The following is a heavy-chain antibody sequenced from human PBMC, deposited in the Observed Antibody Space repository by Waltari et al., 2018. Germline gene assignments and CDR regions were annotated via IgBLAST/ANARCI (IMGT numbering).Heavy chain of an antibody. D-gene: IGHD3-10*01. J-gene: IGHJ6*02. V-gene: IGHV3-21*01. CDR1: GFTFSSYN. CDR3: ARDNVLRGYGMDV. Sequence: EVQLVESGGGLVKPGESLRLSCAASGFTFSSYNMNWVRQAPGKGLEWVSSISGSSIFIYYADSVKGRFTISRDNAKNSLYLQMNNLRAEDTAVYYCARDNVLRGYGMDVWGQGTTVTVSS. CDR2: ISGSSIFI.